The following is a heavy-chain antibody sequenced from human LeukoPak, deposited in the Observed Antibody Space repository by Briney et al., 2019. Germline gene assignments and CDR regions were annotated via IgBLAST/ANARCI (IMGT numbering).Heavy chain of an antibody. CDR1: GFTYTDYW. Sequence: AGGSLRLSCVGSGFTYTDYWMHWFRRAPGKGPVWVSRINPDGTIIDYADSVKGRFSISRDNAKNLLYLQMNGLRADDTAVYYCAKDLSWNTADRWGQGILVTVSS. CDR3: AKDLSWNTADR. CDR2: INPDGTII. D-gene: IGHD5-18*01. J-gene: IGHJ5*02. V-gene: IGHV3-74*01.